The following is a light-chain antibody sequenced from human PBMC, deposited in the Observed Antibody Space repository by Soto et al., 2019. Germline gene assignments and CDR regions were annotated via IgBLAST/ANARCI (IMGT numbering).Light chain of an antibody. CDR1: QSVGST. CDR3: QHYSTWLWT. V-gene: IGKV3-15*01. J-gene: IGKJ1*01. CDR2: GAS. Sequence: EIVMTQSPATLSVSPGEGATLSCRASQSVGSTLAWYQQRPGQAPRLLIYGASTRATGIPARFSGSGSGTEISLTISSLQSEDSAVYYCQHYSTWLWTFGQGTKVEIK.